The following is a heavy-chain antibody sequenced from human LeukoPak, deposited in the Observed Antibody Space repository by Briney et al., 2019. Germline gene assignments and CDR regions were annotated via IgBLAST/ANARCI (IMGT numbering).Heavy chain of an antibody. CDR2: ISGSGGST. CDR3: AKGRGVTTATHLDY. D-gene: IGHD4-17*01. J-gene: IGHJ4*02. CDR1: GFTFSSYA. Sequence: GGSLRLSCAASGFTFSSYAMSWVRQAPGKGLEWVSAISGSGGSTYYADSVKGRFTISRDNSKNTLYLQMNSLRAEDTAVYYCAKGRGVTTATHLDYWGQGTLVTVSS. V-gene: IGHV3-23*01.